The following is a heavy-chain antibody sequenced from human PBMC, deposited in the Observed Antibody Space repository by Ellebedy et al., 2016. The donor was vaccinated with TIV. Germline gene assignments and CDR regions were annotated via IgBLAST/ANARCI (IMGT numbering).Heavy chain of an antibody. CDR2: MNPNSGNT. D-gene: IGHD7-27*01. CDR3: ANNLPLTGDFDY. Sequence: AASVKVSCKASGYTFTDYDINWVRQATGQGLEWLGWMNPNSGNTGYAQKFQGRVTMTGDTSINTAYMELRSLTSEETAVYYCANNLPLTGDFDYWGQGTLVTVSS. CDR1: GYTFTDYD. J-gene: IGHJ4*02. V-gene: IGHV1-8*01.